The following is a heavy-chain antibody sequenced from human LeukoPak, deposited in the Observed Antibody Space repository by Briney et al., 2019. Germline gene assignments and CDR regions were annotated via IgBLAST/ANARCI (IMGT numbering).Heavy chain of an antibody. D-gene: IGHD1-26*01. Sequence: GGSLRLSCAASGFTFSSYGLSWVRQAPGKGLEWVSAISGGGGSTFFADSVKGRFTISRDNSKNTLYLQMNSLRAEDTAVYYCAKEVWGPTTSGDAFDIWGQGTLVTVSS. CDR1: GFTFSSYG. J-gene: IGHJ3*02. CDR2: ISGGGGST. V-gene: IGHV3-23*01. CDR3: AKEVWGPTTSGDAFDI.